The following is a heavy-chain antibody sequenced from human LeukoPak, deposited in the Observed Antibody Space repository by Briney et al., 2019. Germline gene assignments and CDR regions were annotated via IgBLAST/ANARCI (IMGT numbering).Heavy chain of an antibody. CDR3: ARGGILLWFGESTFDY. J-gene: IGHJ4*02. D-gene: IGHD3-10*01. CDR2: ISAYNGNT. Sequence: ASVKVSCKASGYTFTSYGISWVRQAPGQGLEWMGWISAYNGNTNYAQKLQGRVTMTTDTSTSTAYMELRSLRSDDTAVYYCARGGILLWFGESTFDYWGQGTLVTVSS. CDR1: GYTFTSYG. V-gene: IGHV1-18*01.